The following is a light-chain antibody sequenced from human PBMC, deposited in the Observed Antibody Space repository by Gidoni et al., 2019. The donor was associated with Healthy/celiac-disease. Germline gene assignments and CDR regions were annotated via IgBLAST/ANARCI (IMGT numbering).Light chain of an antibody. CDR1: QAISNY. Sequence: DRVTITCQASQAISNYLHWYQQKPGNAPKLLIYDASTLETGVPSRFSGSVSGTDFTFTISSLHPEDIATYYCQQYDNLPFTFGPGTKVDIK. CDR3: QQYDNLPFT. J-gene: IGKJ3*01. CDR2: DAS. V-gene: IGKV1-33*01.